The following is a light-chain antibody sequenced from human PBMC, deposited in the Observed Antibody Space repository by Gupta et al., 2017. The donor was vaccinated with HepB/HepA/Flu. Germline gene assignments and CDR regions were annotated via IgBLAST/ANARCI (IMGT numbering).Light chain of an antibody. CDR1: SSDIGTYNL. V-gene: IGLV2-23*02. J-gene: IGLJ2*01. Sequence: QSALTQPASVSGSPGQSITLSCTGTSSDIGTYNLVSWYQQHPGKAPKLIIYDVNKRPSGVSNRFSGSKSGNTASLTISGLQAEDEADYYCCSFGGSNNVIFGGGTKLTVL. CDR2: DVN. CDR3: CSFGGSNNVI.